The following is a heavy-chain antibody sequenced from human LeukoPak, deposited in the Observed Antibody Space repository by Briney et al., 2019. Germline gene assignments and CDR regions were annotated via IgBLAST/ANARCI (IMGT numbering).Heavy chain of an antibody. CDR2: IIPILGIA. Sequence: SVKVSCKASGYTFTSYGISWVRQAPGQGLEWMGRIIPILGIANYAQKFQGRVTITADKSTSTAYMELSSLRSEDTAVYYCATNYYDSSGFDYWGQGTLVTVSS. CDR3: ATNYYDSSGFDY. D-gene: IGHD3-22*01. J-gene: IGHJ4*02. V-gene: IGHV1-69*04. CDR1: GYTFTSYG.